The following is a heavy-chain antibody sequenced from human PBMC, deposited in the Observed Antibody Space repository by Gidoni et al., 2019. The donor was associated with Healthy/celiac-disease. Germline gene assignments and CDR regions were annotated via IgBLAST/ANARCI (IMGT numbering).Heavy chain of an antibody. CDR3: ARDRLSGIVGPYGMDV. CDR1: GGPISSSNW. CDR2: SYHSGST. J-gene: IGHJ6*02. D-gene: IGHD3-22*01. V-gene: IGHV4-4*02. Sequence: QVQPQESGPGLVKPSGTLSLTCAVPGGPISSSNWWSWVRQPPGKGLEWIGESYHSGSTNYNPSLKSRVTISVDKSKNQFSLKLSSVTAADTAVYYCARDRLSGIVGPYGMDVWGQGTTVTVSS.